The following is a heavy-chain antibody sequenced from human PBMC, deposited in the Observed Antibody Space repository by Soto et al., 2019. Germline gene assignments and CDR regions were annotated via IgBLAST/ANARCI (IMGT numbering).Heavy chain of an antibody. CDR1: GFNFSTYS. Sequence: EVQLVESRGGLVKPGGSLRLSCAASGFNFSTYSLNWVRQAPGKELEWVSSISSSATYIDYADSVKGRFTISRDNAKSSLYLQMNSLRAEDTGVYYCARYGYYYHSSAYSGYWGQGTPVTVS. J-gene: IGHJ4*02. D-gene: IGHD3-22*01. CDR3: ARYGYYYHSSAYSGY. CDR2: ISSSATYI. V-gene: IGHV3-21*06.